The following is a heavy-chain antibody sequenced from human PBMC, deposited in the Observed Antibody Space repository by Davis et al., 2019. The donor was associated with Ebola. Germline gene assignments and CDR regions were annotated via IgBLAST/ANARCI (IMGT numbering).Heavy chain of an antibody. CDR2: ISGSGGST. V-gene: IGHV3-23*01. Sequence: PGGSLRLSCAASGFTFSSYSMNWVRQAPGKGLEWVSAISGSGGSTYYADSVKGRFTISRDNSKNTLYLQMNSLRAEDTAVYYCAKKRGYCSSTSCSSRVHYFDYWGQGTLVTVSS. CDR3: AKKRGYCSSTSCSSRVHYFDY. CDR1: GFTFSSYS. D-gene: IGHD2-2*01. J-gene: IGHJ4*02.